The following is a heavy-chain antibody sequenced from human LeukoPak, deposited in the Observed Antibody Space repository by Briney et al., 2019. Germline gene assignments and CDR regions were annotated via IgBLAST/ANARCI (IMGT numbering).Heavy chain of an antibody. CDR1: GGSISSGSHY. D-gene: IGHD3-10*01. V-gene: IGHV4-61*02. CDR3: ARDGWFAESRYIDL. J-gene: IGHJ2*01. Sequence: PSETLSLTCTVSGGSISSGSHYWSWIRQPAGKGLEWIGRIYTSGGTNYNPSLKSRVTISIDTSKNQFSLKLTSVTAADTAVYYCARDGWFAESRYIDLWGRGTLVTVSS. CDR2: IYTSGGT.